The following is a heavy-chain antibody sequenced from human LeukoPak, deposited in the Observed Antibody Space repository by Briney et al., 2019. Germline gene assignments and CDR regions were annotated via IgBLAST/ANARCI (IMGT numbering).Heavy chain of an antibody. D-gene: IGHD3-3*02. CDR3: ASYVLGDAFDI. Sequence: GGSLRLSCAASGFTFSSYGMHWVRQAPGKGLEWVALISYDGSNSYYADSVKGRFTISRDNSKNTLYLQMNSLRAEDTAVYYCASYVLGDAFDIWGQGTMVTVSS. CDR2: ISYDGSNS. J-gene: IGHJ3*02. CDR1: GFTFSSYG. V-gene: IGHV3-30*03.